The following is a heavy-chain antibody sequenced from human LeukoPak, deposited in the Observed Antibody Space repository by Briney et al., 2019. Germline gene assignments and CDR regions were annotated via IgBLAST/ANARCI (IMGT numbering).Heavy chain of an antibody. CDR2: INPNSGGT. CDR1: GYTFTGYY. D-gene: IGHD5-18*01. Sequence: ASVKVSCKASGYTFTGYYMHWVRQAPGQGLEWMGWINPNSGGTNYAQKFQGRVTMTRDTSISTAYMELSRLRSGDTAVYYCARGGNTAMGYFDYWGQGTLVTVSS. V-gene: IGHV1-2*02. CDR3: ARGGNTAMGYFDY. J-gene: IGHJ4*02.